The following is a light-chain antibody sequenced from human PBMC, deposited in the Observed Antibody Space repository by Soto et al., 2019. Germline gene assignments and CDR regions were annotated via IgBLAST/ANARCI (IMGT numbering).Light chain of an antibody. CDR1: QSVSSNY. J-gene: IGKJ1*01. V-gene: IGKV3-20*01. Sequence: ESVLLQSPGTLSLSPGERAPLSCRARQSVSSNYLAWYQQKPGQAPRLLIYGASTRATGIPDRFSGSGSGTDYTLTIRRLEPEDSAVYYCQQYGSSPTWTVGHGTKVDIK. CDR3: QQYGSSPTWT. CDR2: GAS.